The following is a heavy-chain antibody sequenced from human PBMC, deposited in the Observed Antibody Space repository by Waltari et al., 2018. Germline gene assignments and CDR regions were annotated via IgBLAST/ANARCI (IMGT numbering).Heavy chain of an antibody. CDR3: ARGSPGWGGWFDP. CDR1: GGSISRGRYY. V-gene: IGHV4-61*02. Sequence: QVQLQESGPGLVKPSQTLSLTCTVPGGSISRGRYYWSWIRQPAGKGLEWIGRIYTSGSTNYNPSLKSRVTISVDTSKNQFSLKLSSVTAADTAVYYCARGSPGWGGWFDPWGQGTLVTVSS. J-gene: IGHJ5*02. CDR2: IYTSGST. D-gene: IGHD3-16*01.